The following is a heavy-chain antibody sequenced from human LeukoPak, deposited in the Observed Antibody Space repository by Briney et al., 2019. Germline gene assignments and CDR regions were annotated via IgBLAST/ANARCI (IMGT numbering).Heavy chain of an antibody. CDR2: ISFNGKNT. CDR1: GFNFADSA. D-gene: IGHD5-12*01. J-gene: IGHJ3*01. Sequence: GGSLRLSCAASGFNFADSAMSWVRQTPRKGLEWVSLISFNGKNTYYGDSVKGRFTISRDNSKDTAYLQMNSLRAEDTAIFYCARDIELSTWGPGTMVTVSS. V-gene: IGHV3-23*01. CDR3: ARDIELST.